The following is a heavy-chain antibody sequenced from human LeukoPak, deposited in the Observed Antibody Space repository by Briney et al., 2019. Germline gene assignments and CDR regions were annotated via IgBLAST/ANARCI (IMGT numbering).Heavy chain of an antibody. J-gene: IGHJ6*02. CDR1: GLSVSSHY. CDR3: ASSRIFGNAMDV. CDR2: IHSVGST. V-gene: IGHV3-53*01. Sequence: GGSLRLSCAASGLSVSSHYMSWVRQAPGKGLEWVSVIHSVGSTDYADSVKGRLTISRDNPKNRVDLQVNSLRAEDTAVYYCASSRIFGNAMDVWGQGTTVTVSS. D-gene: IGHD3-3*01.